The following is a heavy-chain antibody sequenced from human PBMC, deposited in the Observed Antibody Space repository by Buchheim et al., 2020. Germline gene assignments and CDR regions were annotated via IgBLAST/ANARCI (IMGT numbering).Heavy chain of an antibody. CDR1: GGSISSSSYY. V-gene: IGHV4-39*07. Sequence: QLQLQESGPGLVKPSETLSLTCTVSGGSISSSSYYWGWIRQPPGKGLEWIGSIYYSGSTYYNPSLKSRVTISVDTSKNQFSLKLSSVTAADTAVYYCAREVRSGGSLPWGQGTLVTVSS. CDR2: IYYSGST. CDR3: AREVRSGGSLP. J-gene: IGHJ5*02. D-gene: IGHD2-15*01.